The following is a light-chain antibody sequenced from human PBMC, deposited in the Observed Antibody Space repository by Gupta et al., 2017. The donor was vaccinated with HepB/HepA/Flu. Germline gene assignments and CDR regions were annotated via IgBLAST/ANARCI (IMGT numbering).Light chain of an antibody. CDR2: SNN. Sequence: QPVLTPPPLSSGTPGKRATRSCPGISSNIGSNTVNGYQQLPGPAPKLLIYSNNQRPSGVPERLSGSKSGSSAAVAISGLQSEDEAAYYCAAWDDSLNGPVFGGGTKLTVL. V-gene: IGLV1-44*01. CDR3: AAWDDSLNGPV. J-gene: IGLJ3*02. CDR1: SSNIGSNT.